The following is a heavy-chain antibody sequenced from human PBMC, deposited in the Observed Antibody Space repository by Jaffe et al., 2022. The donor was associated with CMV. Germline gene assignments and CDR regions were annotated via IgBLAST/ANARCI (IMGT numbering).Heavy chain of an antibody. CDR2: INHSGST. Sequence: QVQLQQWGAGLLKPSETLSLTCAVYGGSFSGYYWSWIRQPPGKGLEWIGEINHSGSTNYNPSLKSRVTISVDTSKNQFSLKLSSVTAADTAVYYCARLILRTRNYYGSGSYNWFDPWGQGTLVTVSS. CDR1: GGSFSGYY. J-gene: IGHJ5*02. V-gene: IGHV4-34*01. D-gene: IGHD3-10*01. CDR3: ARLILRTRNYYGSGSYNWFDP.